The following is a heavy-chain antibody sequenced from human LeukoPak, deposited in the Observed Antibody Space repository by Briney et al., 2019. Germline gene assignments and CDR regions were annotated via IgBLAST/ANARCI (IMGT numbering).Heavy chain of an antibody. CDR3: ARHGGFYFDS. V-gene: IGHV4-34*01. CDR2: VYRGRSA. D-gene: IGHD3-16*01. J-gene: IGHJ4*02. CDR1: DGSFIGDY. Sequence: PSETLSLTCGVYDGSFIGDYWSWIRQSPGMGLEWIGQVYRGRSANYNPSLRSRVTISIDTSKKQFSLKLNSVTATDTGVYYCARHGGFYFDSWGQGTLVTVSS.